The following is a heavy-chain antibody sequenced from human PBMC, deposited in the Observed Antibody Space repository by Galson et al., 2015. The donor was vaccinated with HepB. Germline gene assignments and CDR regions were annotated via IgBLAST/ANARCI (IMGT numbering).Heavy chain of an antibody. CDR1: GYTFTSYD. V-gene: IGHV1-18*01. D-gene: IGHD3-10*01. J-gene: IGHJ5*02. CDR2: ISAYNGNT. CDR3: ARGGSGTHWFDP. Sequence: SVKVSCKASGYTFTSYDINWVRQAPGQGLEWMGWISAYNGNTNYAQKLQGRVTMTTDTPTSTAYMELRSLRSDDTAVYYCARGGSGTHWFDPWGQGTLVTVSS.